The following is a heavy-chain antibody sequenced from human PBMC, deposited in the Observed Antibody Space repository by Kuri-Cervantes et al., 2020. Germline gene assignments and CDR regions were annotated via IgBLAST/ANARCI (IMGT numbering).Heavy chain of an antibody. D-gene: IGHD1-1*01. Sequence: GESLKISCAASGFTFDDYGMSWVRQAPGKGLEWVSGIGVSGGTTNYADSVKGRFTISRDNSKNTLYLQMNSLRAEDTAVYYCARGTSSLDFWGQGTLVTVSS. CDR1: GFTFDDYG. CDR3: ARGTSSLDF. CDR2: IGVSGGTT. J-gene: IGHJ4*02. V-gene: IGHV3-23*01.